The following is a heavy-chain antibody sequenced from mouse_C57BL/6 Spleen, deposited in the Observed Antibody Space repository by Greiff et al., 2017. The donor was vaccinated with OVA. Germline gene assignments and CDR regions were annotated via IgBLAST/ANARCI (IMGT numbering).Heavy chain of an antibody. V-gene: IGHV1-54*01. CDR1: GYAFTNYL. D-gene: IGHD1-1*01. Sequence: QVQLQQSGAELVRPGTSVKVSCKASGYAFTNYLIEWVKQRPGQGLEWIGVINPGSGGTNYNEKFKGKATLTADKSSSTAYMQLSSLTSEDSAVYFCARSYYGSSPWYFEVWGTVTTVTVSS. J-gene: IGHJ1*03. CDR3: ARSYYGSSPWYFEV. CDR2: INPGSGGT.